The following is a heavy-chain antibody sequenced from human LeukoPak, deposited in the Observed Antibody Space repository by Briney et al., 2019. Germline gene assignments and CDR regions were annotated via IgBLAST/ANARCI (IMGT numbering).Heavy chain of an antibody. D-gene: IGHD6-6*01. J-gene: IGHJ4*02. CDR3: ARGKSIAARLLSGVSDY. Sequence: GASVKVSCKASGYTFTGYYMHWVRQAPGQGLEWMGWINPNSGGTNYAQKFQGRVTMTRDTSISTAYMELSRLRSDDTAVYYCARGKSIAARLLSGVSDYWGQGTLVTVSS. CDR1: GYTFTGYY. CDR2: INPNSGGT. V-gene: IGHV1-2*02.